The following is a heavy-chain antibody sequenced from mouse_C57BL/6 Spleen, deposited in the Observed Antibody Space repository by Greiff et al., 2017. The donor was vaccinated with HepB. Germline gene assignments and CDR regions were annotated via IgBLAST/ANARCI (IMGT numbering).Heavy chain of an antibody. V-gene: IGHV5-16*01. J-gene: IGHJ1*03. CDR3: ARAYYYGRSYGYFDV. CDR2: INYDGSST. D-gene: IGHD1-1*01. CDR1: GFTFSDYY. Sequence: EVKLVESEGGLVQPGSSMKLSCTASGFTFSDYYMAWVRQVPEKGLEWVANINYDGSSTYYLDSLKSRFIISRDNAKNILYLQMSSLKSEDTATYYCARAYYYGRSYGYFDVWGTGTTVTVSS.